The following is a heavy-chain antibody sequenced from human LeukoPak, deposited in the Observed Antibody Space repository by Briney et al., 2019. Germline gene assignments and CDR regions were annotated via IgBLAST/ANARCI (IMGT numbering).Heavy chain of an antibody. J-gene: IGHJ4*02. V-gene: IGHV4-34*01. CDR3: ARGYDYVWGSYRRSFDY. D-gene: IGHD3-16*02. Sequence: SETLSLTCAVYGGSFSGYYWSWIRQPPGKGLEWIGEINHSGSTNYNPSLKSRVTISVDTSKNQSSLKLSSVTAADTAVYYCARGYDYVWGSYRRSFDYWGQGTLVTVSS. CDR1: GGSFSGYY. CDR2: INHSGST.